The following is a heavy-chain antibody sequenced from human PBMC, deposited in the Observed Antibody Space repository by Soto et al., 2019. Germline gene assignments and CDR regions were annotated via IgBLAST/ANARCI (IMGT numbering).Heavy chain of an antibody. D-gene: IGHD3-10*01. CDR2: IYWDDDT. Sequence: QVTLKESGPTLVKPTQTLTLTCTFSGFSLTSRGVAVGWIRQPPGKALEWLATIYWDDDTRYSPSLKSRLTITXDXSKNQVVLTMTIMDPVDTGTYFCAHNRGRGVIPFEYWGQGTTVTVSS. CDR1: GFSLTSRGVA. CDR3: AHNRGRGVIPFEY. J-gene: IGHJ4*03. V-gene: IGHV2-5*02.